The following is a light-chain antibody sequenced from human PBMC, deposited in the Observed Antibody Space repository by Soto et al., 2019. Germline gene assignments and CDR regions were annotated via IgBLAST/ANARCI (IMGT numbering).Light chain of an antibody. Sequence: EIVLTQSPGTLSLSPGERVTLSCRASQSVSSSYLAWYQQTPGQAPRLLIYGASNRATGIPDRFSGSGSGTDFTLAISRLEPEDFAVYYCQQYGSSPLTFGGGTKVEIK. CDR1: QSVSSSY. CDR2: GAS. V-gene: IGKV3-20*01. CDR3: QQYGSSPLT. J-gene: IGKJ4*01.